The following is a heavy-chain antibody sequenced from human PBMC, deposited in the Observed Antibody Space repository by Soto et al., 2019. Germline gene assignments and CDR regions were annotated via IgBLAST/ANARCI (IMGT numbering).Heavy chain of an antibody. CDR3: GVDGGNPVYFGY. CDR2: IYYSGST. J-gene: IGHJ4*02. CDR1: GGSISSGDYY. V-gene: IGHV4-30-4*01. Sequence: QVQLQESGPGLVKPSQTLSLTCTVSGGSISSGDYYWSWIRQPPGKGLEWIGYIYYSGSTYYNPCLITLVTISVEKSKTQLFPKLSAATAAVKDLYYCGVDGGNPVYFGYWGQGTLVTVSS. D-gene: IGHD2-15*01.